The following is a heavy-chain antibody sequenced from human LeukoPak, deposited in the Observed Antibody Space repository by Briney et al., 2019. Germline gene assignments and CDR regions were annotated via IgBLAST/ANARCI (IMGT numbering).Heavy chain of an antibody. Sequence: PGGSLRISCAASGFTFSSYAMSWVRQAPGKGLEWVSAISGSGGSTYYADSVKGRFTISRDNSKNTLYLQMNSLRAEDTAVYYCAKDPEYYDFWSGYLYYWGQGTLVTVSS. CDR3: AKDPEYYDFWSGYLYY. CDR1: GFTFSSYA. CDR2: ISGSGGST. J-gene: IGHJ4*02. V-gene: IGHV3-23*01. D-gene: IGHD3-3*01.